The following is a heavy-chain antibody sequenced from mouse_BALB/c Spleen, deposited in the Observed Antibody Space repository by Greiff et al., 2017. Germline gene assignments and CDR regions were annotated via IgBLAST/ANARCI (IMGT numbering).Heavy chain of an antibody. J-gene: IGHJ4*01. V-gene: IGHV14-3*02. Sequence: EVQLHQSGAELVKPGASVKLSCTASGFNIKDTYMHWVKQRPEQGLEWIGRIDPANGNTKYDPKFQGKATITADTSSNTAYLQLSSLTSEDTAVYYCARDSLLRLLDYWGQGTSVTVSS. CDR2: IDPANGNT. CDR1: GFNIKDTY. D-gene: IGHD1-2*01. CDR3: ARDSLLRLLDY.